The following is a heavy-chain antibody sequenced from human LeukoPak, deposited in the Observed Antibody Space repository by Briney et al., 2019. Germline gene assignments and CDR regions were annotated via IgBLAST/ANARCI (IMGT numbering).Heavy chain of an antibody. V-gene: IGHV3-13*01. CDR2: IASTGET. CDR1: GYRFSTSD. D-gene: IGHD3-16*01. Sequence: GGPLRLSCAASGYRFSTSDMHWVRQASGRGLEWVSSIASTGETYYAPSVKGRFTISRENAKNSLYLQMNSLRGGDTAIYHCVRGGEIGLDYWGQGALITVSS. CDR3: VRGGEIGLDY. J-gene: IGHJ4*02.